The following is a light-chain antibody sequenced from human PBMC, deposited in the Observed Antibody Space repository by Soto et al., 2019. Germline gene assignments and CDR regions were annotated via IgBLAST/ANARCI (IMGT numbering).Light chain of an antibody. CDR1: QSVNSF. V-gene: IGKV3-11*01. Sequence: EVVLTQSPATLSLSPGETATLSCRASQSVNSFFAWYHQKPGQAPRRLIYDTINRATGIPARFSGSGSGTDFTLTISSLEPEDFAFYYCQQRSEWPLTFGGGTNVEI. J-gene: IGKJ4*01. CDR3: QQRSEWPLT. CDR2: DTI.